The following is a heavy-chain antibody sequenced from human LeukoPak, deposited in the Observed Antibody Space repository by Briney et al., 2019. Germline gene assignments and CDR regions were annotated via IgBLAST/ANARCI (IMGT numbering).Heavy chain of an antibody. Sequence: PSETLSLTCAVYGGSFSGYYWSWIRQPPGKGLEWIGEINHSGSTNYNPSLKSRVTISVDTSKNQFSLKLSSVTAADTAVYYCARGQIGGSGSYPISWGQGTLVTVSS. CDR1: GGSFSGYY. J-gene: IGHJ5*02. CDR2: INHSGST. D-gene: IGHD3-10*01. CDR3: ARGQIGGSGSYPIS. V-gene: IGHV4-34*01.